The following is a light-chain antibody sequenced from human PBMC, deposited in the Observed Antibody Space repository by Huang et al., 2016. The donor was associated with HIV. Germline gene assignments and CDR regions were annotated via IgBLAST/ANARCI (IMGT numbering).Light chain of an antibody. CDR2: DTS. V-gene: IGKV1-33*01. Sequence: DIQMTQSPSSLSASIGDRVTITCQASQDITNDLNWYQQKPGKAPKLLIYDTSNLEKGVPSMFSGSGSGTDFTFTINSLQPEDIATYYCQQHDNLPFTFGPGTKVDIK. CDR3: QQHDNLPFT. CDR1: QDITND. J-gene: IGKJ3*01.